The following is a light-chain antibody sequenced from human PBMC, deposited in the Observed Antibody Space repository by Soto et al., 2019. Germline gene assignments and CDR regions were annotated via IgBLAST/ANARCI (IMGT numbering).Light chain of an antibody. CDR3: QQYNSYPVT. Sequence: DIEMTQSPSTLSAFVGDRVTITCRASQHINSYLAWYQQKPGKAPKVLIYDASRLESGVPLRFSGSGSGTEYTLTISSLQTENFATYYCQQYNSYPVTFGGGTKVDIK. V-gene: IGKV1-5*01. CDR1: QHINSY. CDR2: DAS. J-gene: IGKJ4*01.